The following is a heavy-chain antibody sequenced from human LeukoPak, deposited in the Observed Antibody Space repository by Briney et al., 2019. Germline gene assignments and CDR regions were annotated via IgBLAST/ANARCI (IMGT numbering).Heavy chain of an antibody. CDR1: GYSISSGYY. Sequence: SETLSLTCTVSGYSISSGYYWGWIRQPPGKGLEWIGSIYHSGSTYYNPSLKSRVTISVDTSKNQFSLKLSSVTAADTAAYYCARDKGLREFDYWGQGTLVTVSS. CDR3: ARDKGLREFDY. CDR2: IYHSGST. V-gene: IGHV4-38-2*02. J-gene: IGHJ4*02.